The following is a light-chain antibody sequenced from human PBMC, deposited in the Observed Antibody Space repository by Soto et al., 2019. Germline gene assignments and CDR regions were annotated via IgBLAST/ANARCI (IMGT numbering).Light chain of an antibody. Sequence: QSVLTQPASVSGSPGQSITISCTGTSSEVGGYNYVSWYQQHPGKAPKLMIYDVSNRPSGVSNRFSGSKSGNTASLTISGLQGEDESDYYCSRYTSRSTRDYVFGTGTKDTVL. CDR1: SSEVGGYNY. CDR3: SRYTSRSTRDYV. V-gene: IGLV2-14*01. CDR2: DVS. J-gene: IGLJ1*01.